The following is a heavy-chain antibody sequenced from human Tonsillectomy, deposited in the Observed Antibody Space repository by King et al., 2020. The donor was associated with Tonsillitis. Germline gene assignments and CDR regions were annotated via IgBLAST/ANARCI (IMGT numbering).Heavy chain of an antibody. V-gene: IGHV1-18*01. D-gene: IGHD6-19*01. CDR2: ISAYNGNT. CDR1: GYTFTSYG. CDR3: ARDHGIAVAGTVDY. J-gene: IGHJ4*02. Sequence: VQLVESGAEVKKPGASVKVSCQASGYTFTSYGITWVRQAPGQGLEWMRWISAYNGNTNYAQKLQGRVTMTTDTSTSTAYMELRSLRSDDPAVYYCARDHGIAVAGTVDYWGQGTLVTVSS.